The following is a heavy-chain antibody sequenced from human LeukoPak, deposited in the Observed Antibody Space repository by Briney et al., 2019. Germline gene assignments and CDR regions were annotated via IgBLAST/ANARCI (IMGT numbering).Heavy chain of an antibody. J-gene: IGHJ5*02. D-gene: IGHD3-3*01. Sequence: SETLSLTCTVSGGSISSGSYYWSWIRQPAGKGLEWIGRIYTSGSTNYNPSLKSRATISVDTSKNQFSLKLSSVTAADTAVYYCARADRIFTAGGGFDPWGQGTLVTVSS. CDR3: ARADRIFTAGGGFDP. V-gene: IGHV4-61*02. CDR1: GGSISSGSYY. CDR2: IYTSGST.